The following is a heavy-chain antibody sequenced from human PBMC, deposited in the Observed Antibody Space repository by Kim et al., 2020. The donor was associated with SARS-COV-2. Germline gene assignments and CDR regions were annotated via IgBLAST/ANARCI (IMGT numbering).Heavy chain of an antibody. CDR1: DGSISSSSYY. CDR3: ARHFRSSWYMGWFDP. D-gene: IGHD6-13*01. Sequence: SETLSLTCTVSDGSISSSSYYWGWIRQPPGKGLEWIGSIYYSGSTYYNPSLKSPVTISVDTSKNQFSLKLSSVTAADTAVYSCARHFRSSWYMGWFDPWGQGTLVTVSS. V-gene: IGHV4-39*01. CDR2: IYYSGST. J-gene: IGHJ5*02.